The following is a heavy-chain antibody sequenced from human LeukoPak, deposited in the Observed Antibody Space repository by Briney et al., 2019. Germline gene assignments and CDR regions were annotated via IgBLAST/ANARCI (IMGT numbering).Heavy chain of an antibody. Sequence: GGSLRLSCAASGLTFSNYAMNWVRQASGKGLEWVSGITDSGRKTYYADYVKGRFSISRDNSKNTVYLQMSDLRAEDTAVYYCAKITKATTPNYWGQGTLVTVSS. D-gene: IGHD4-17*01. J-gene: IGHJ4*02. CDR3: AKITKATTPNY. V-gene: IGHV3-23*01. CDR1: GLTFSNYA. CDR2: ITDSGRKT.